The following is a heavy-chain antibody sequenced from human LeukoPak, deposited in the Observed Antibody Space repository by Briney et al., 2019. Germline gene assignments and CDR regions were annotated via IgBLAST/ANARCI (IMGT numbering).Heavy chain of an antibody. CDR1: GYTFTSYT. Sequence: ASVKVSCKASGYTFTSYTIKWGRQAPGQSLEWMGRFTAATTTYAKHLQDRVTMTTDTSTNTAYLELTRLRSDDTAVYYCCSPMRALPVRGAFDLWGEGTVVTVAS. CDR2: FTAATT. V-gene: IGHV1-18*04. CDR3: CSPMRALPVRGAFDL. D-gene: IGHD2-15*01. J-gene: IGHJ3*01.